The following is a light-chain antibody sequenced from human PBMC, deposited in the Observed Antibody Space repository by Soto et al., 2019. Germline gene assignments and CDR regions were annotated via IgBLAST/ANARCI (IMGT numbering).Light chain of an antibody. CDR2: DTS. CDR3: QQYDNWPPCT. V-gene: IGKV3-15*01. CDR1: QSVSSF. Sequence: EIVMTQSPATLSVSPGERVTLSCRASQSVSSFLAWYQQRPGQAPRLLIYDTSTRATGVPARFSGSGSGTEFSITISSLQSEDFAVYYCQQYDNWPPCTFGQGTKLEVK. J-gene: IGKJ2*02.